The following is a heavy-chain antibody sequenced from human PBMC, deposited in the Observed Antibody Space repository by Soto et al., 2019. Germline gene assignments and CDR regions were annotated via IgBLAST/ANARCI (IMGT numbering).Heavy chain of an antibody. J-gene: IGHJ4*02. CDR1: GGSISSGSYY. V-gene: IGHV4-39*01. Sequence: SQTRSLTYTASGGSISSGSYYWGWIRQPPGKRPGWLGSIYYSGSTYYNPSLKSRVTISVATSKNQFSLKQSSVPAADTALYYCARRDSGYDTYFDYWGQGKLVTVX. CDR3: ARRDSGYDTYFDY. D-gene: IGHD5-12*01. CDR2: IYYSGST.